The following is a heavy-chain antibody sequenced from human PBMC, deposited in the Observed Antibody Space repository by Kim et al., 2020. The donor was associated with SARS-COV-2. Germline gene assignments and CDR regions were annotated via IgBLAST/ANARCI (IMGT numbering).Heavy chain of an antibody. V-gene: IGHV4-34*01. CDR1: GGSFSGYY. Sequence: SETLSLTCAVYGGSFSGYYWSWIRQPPGKGLEWIGEINHSGRTNYNPSLKSRVTISVDTSKNQFSLKLTSVTAADTAVYYCARILSNTSGWGGSHCDLWG. CDR2: INHSGRT. J-gene: IGHJ2*01. D-gene: IGHD2-15*01. CDR3: ARILSNTSGWGGSHCDL.